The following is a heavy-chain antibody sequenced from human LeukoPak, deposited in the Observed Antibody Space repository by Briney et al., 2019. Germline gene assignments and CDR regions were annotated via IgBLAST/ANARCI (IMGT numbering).Heavy chain of an antibody. CDR2: ISGSGGST. Sequence: ASETLSLTCAVYGGSFSGYYWSWIRQPPGKGLEWVSAISGSGGSTYYADSVKGRFTISRDNSKNTLYLQMNSLRAEDTAVYYCATPGSGWYYFDYWGQGTLVTVSS. V-gene: IGHV3-23*01. J-gene: IGHJ4*02. D-gene: IGHD6-19*01. CDR3: ATPGSGWYYFDY. CDR1: GGSFSGYY.